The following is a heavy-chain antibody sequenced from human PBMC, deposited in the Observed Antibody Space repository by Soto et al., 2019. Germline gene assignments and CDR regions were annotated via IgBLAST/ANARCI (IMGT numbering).Heavy chain of an antibody. V-gene: IGHV4-31*03. Sequence: SETLSLTCTVSGGSISSGGYYWSWIRQHPGKGLEWIGYIYYSGSTYYNPSLKSRVTISVDTSKNQFSLKLSSVTAADTAVYYCARDPGGIGYCTNGVCSTEGYYYGMDVWGQGTTVTVSS. CDR2: IYYSGST. CDR3: ARDPGGIGYCTNGVCSTEGYYYGMDV. J-gene: IGHJ6*02. CDR1: GGSISSGGYY. D-gene: IGHD2-8*01.